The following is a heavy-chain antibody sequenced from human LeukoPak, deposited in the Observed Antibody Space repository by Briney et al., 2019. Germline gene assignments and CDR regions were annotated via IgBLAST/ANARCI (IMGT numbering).Heavy chain of an antibody. V-gene: IGHV3-30*04. CDR2: ISYDGSNK. CDR1: GFTFSSYA. J-gene: IGHJ6*02. D-gene: IGHD3-9*01. Sequence: GRSLRLSCAASGFTFSSYAMHWVRQAPGKGLEWVAVISYDGSNKYYADSVKGRFTISRDNSKNTLYLQMNSLRAEDTAVYYCAKVYYDILTGYRVDGMDVWGQGTTVTVSS. CDR3: AKVYYDILTGYRVDGMDV.